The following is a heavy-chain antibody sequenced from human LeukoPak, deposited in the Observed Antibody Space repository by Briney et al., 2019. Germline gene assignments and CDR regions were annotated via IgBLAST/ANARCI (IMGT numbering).Heavy chain of an antibody. CDR3: AKDSRDTGIVGATYYYYYGMDV. CDR2: ISWDGGSP. D-gene: IGHD1-26*01. Sequence: GGSLRLSCAASGFTFDDYAMHLVRQAPGEGPGVVSLISWDGGSPYYADSVKGRFTISRDNSKNSLYLQMNSLRTEDTALYYCAKDSRDTGIVGATYYYYYGMDVWGQGTTVTVSS. V-gene: IGHV3-43*01. J-gene: IGHJ6*02. CDR1: GFTFDDYA.